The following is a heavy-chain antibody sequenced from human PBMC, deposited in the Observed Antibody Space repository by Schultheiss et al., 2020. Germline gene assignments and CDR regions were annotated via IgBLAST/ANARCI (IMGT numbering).Heavy chain of an antibody. CDR2: IIPIFGTA. V-gene: IGHV1-69*13. CDR3: ARGLRLGEFSPMGY. CDR1: GGTFSSYA. J-gene: IGHJ4*02. D-gene: IGHD3-16*02. Sequence: SVKVSCKASGGTFSSYAISWVRQAPGLGLEWMGGIIPIFGTANYAQKFQGRVTITADESTSTAYMELSSLRSEDTAVYYCARGLRLGEFSPMGYWGQGTLVTVSS.